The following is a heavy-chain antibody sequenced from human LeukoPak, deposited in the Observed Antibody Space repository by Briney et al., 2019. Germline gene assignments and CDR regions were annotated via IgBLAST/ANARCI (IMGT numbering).Heavy chain of an antibody. V-gene: IGHV3-23*01. J-gene: IGHJ4*02. Sequence: GGSLRLSCAASGFTFSSYAMSWVRQAPGKGLEWVSAISGSRGSTYYADSVKGRFIISRDNSKNTLYLQMNSLRAEDTAVYYCAKEYYYDSSGSTNDYWGQGTLVTVSS. CDR3: AKEYYYDSSGSTNDY. CDR1: GFTFSSYA. CDR2: ISGSRGST. D-gene: IGHD3-22*01.